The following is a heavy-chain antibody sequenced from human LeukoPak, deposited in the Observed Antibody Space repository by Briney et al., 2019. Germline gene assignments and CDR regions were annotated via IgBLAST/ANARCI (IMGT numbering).Heavy chain of an antibody. D-gene: IGHD6-13*01. J-gene: IGHJ4*02. CDR3: ARFSWYRSGY. V-gene: IGHV3-66*01. CDR2: IYSGGST. Sequence: GGSLRLSCAATGFTVSSNYMSWVRQAPGKGLEWVSVIYSGGSTYYADSVKGRFTISRDNSKNTLYLQMNSLRAEDTAVYYCARFSWYRSGYWGQGTLVTVSS. CDR1: GFTVSSNY.